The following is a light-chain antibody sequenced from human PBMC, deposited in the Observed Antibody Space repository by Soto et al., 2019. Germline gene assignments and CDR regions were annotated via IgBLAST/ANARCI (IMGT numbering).Light chain of an antibody. CDR2: DAS. Sequence: EIVLTQSPATLSLSPGERATLSCRASQSVRNYLAWYQQKPGQAPRLLIYDASNRAAGIPARFSGSGSGTDFTLTISGLEPEDFALYYCQQRSSWPRVTFGPGTKVDIK. CDR1: QSVRNY. J-gene: IGKJ3*01. CDR3: QQRSSWPRVT. V-gene: IGKV3-11*01.